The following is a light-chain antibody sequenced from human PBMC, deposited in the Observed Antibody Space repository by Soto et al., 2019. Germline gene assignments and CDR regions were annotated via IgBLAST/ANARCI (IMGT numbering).Light chain of an antibody. V-gene: IGKV3-15*01. CDR1: QSVSRN. CDR3: QQYGDWPPET. Sequence: EVVLTQSPATLSVSPGDRATLSCRASQSVSRNLAWYQHKPGQAPRLLIYGASTMATGVPARFSGSGSATEFTLSISSLQSEDVAVYYCQQYGDWPPETFGQGTKLEI. J-gene: IGKJ2*01. CDR2: GAS.